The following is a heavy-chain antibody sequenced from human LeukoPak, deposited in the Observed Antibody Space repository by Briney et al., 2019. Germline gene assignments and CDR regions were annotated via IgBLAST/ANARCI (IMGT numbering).Heavy chain of an antibody. V-gene: IGHV3-7*01. CDR2: IKQDGSEK. D-gene: IGHD3-22*01. CDR3: ARSRGTYYYDSSGYLDY. CDR1: GFTSSSYW. Sequence: GGSLRLSCAASGFTSSSYWMTWVRQAPGKGLEWVASIKQDGSEKYYVDSVKGRFTISRDNAKNSLYLQMNSLRAEDTAVYYCARSRGTYYYDSSGYLDYWGQGTLVTVSS. J-gene: IGHJ4*02.